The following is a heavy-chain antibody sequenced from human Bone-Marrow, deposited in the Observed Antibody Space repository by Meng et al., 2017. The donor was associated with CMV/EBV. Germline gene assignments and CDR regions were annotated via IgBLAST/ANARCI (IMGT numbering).Heavy chain of an antibody. Sequence: GSLRLSCAVYGGSFSGHYWNWIRQPPGRDLEWIGEINHSGSTKYNPSLQSRVTLSVDTSKNQFSLKLNSVTAADTAVYYCARGSCCSSANCYRAFYSWGQGTLVTVSS. D-gene: IGHD2-2*01. CDR2: INHSGST. CDR1: GGSFSGHY. J-gene: IGHJ4*02. V-gene: IGHV4-34*01. CDR3: ARGSCCSSANCYRAFYS.